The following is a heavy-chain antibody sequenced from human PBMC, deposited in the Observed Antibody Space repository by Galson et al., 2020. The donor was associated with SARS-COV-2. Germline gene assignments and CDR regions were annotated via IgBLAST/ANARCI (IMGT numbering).Heavy chain of an antibody. J-gene: IGHJ5*02. CDR3: ARGPYSSSWYKVRGWFDP. CDR2: INHSGST. CDR1: GGSFSGYY. D-gene: IGHD6-13*01. Sequence: SETLSLTCAVYGGSFSGYYWSWIRQPPGKGLEWIGEINHSGSTNYNPSLKSRVTISVDTSKNQFSLKLSSVTAADTAVYYCARGPYSSSWYKVRGWFDPWGQGTLVTVSS. V-gene: IGHV4-34*01.